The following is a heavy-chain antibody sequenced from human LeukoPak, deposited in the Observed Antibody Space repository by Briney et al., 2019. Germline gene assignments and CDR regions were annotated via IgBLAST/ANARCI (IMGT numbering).Heavy chain of an antibody. CDR3: ARDRGELLSTHYYYYGMGV. Sequence: GGSLRLSCAASGFTFSSYAMHWVRQAPGKGLXXXXXXXXXGSNKYYADSVKGRFTISRDNSKNTLYLQMNSLGAEDTVVYYCARDRGELLSTHYYYYGMGVWGQGTTVTVSS. CDR2: XXXXGSNK. V-gene: IGHV3-30-3*01. D-gene: IGHD3-10*01. J-gene: IGHJ6*02. CDR1: GFTFSSYA.